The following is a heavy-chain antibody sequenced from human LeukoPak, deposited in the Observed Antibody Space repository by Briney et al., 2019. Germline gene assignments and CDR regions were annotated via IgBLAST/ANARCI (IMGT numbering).Heavy chain of an antibody. Sequence: GGSLRLSCAASGFTFSNAWMSWVRQAPGKGLEWVGRIESKTDGGTTDYAAPVKGRSTISRDDSKNTLYLQMNSLKTEDTAVYYCTTDSFWDPRGWGQGTLVTVSS. CDR2: IESKTDGGTT. CDR3: TTDSFWDPRG. D-gene: IGHD3-16*01. J-gene: IGHJ4*02. V-gene: IGHV3-15*04. CDR1: GFTFSNAW.